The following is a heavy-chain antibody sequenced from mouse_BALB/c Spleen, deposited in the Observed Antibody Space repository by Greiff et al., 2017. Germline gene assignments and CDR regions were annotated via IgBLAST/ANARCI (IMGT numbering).Heavy chain of an antibody. Sequence: EVQLQQSGTVLARPGASVKMSCKASGYTFTSYWMHWVKQRPGQGLEWIGAIYPGNSDTSYNQKFKGKAKLTAVTSTSTAYMELSSLTNEDSAVYYCTRGVLRSDYYAMDYWGQGTSVTVAS. V-gene: IGHV1-5*01. J-gene: IGHJ4*01. CDR1: GYTFTSYW. D-gene: IGHD1-1*01. CDR3: TRGVLRSDYYAMDY. CDR2: IYPGNSDT.